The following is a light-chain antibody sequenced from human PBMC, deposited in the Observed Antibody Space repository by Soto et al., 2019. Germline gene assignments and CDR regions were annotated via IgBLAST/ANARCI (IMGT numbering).Light chain of an antibody. Sequence: QSVLTQPASVSGSPGQSITISCTGTSSDIGDSYYVSLYQQHPVKAPKLVIYDVINRPSGVSNRFSGFMSANTASLTIFGLQAEDEADYYCSSFRSSSTSYVFGTGTKVTV. CDR2: DVI. CDR1: SSDIGDSYY. V-gene: IGLV2-14*03. CDR3: SSFRSSSTSYV. J-gene: IGLJ1*01.